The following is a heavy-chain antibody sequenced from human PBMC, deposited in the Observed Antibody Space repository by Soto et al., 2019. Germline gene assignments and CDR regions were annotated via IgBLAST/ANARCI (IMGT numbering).Heavy chain of an antibody. J-gene: IGHJ4*02. CDR3: CGIAVAD. D-gene: IGHD6-19*01. V-gene: IGHV4-34*01. Sequence: QVQLQQWGAGLLKPSETLSLTCGVYGGSFSDYYWSWIRQPPGKGLEWIGDINHSGSTNYNPSLKRRVTIAVDTSKNQFSLKLSSVTAAATAGYYRCGIAVADWGQGTLVTVSS. CDR1: GGSFSDYY. CDR2: INHSGST.